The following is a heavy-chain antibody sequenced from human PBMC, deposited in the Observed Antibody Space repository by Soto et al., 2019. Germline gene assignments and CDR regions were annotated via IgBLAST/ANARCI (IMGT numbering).Heavy chain of an antibody. CDR3: ARTIHIMIPFGGVAGAYGFDI. Sequence: QVQLVQSGAEVKKPGASVKVSCKASGYTFTSYGISWVRQAPGQGLEWMGWIRAYNGNTNYVQKLQGRVTMNTDTSKSTAYMELMSLRSADTAVYYCARTIHIMIPFGGVAGAYGFDIWGQGTMVTVSS. V-gene: IGHV1-18*01. D-gene: IGHD3-16*01. CDR1: GYTFTSYG. CDR2: IRAYNGNT. J-gene: IGHJ3*02.